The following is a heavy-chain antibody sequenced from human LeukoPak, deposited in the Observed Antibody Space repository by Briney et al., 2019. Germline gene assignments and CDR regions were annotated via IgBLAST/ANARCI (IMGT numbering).Heavy chain of an antibody. CDR2: IKQDGSEK. D-gene: IGHD6-13*01. CDR1: GFTFSSYW. Sequence: TGGSLRLSCAASGFTFSSYWMSWVRQVPGKGLEWVANIKQDGSEKYYVDSVKGRFTISRDNAKNSLYLQMNSLRAEDTAVYYCARDPGIAAAGTTPSDYWGQGTLVTVSS. V-gene: IGHV3-7*03. J-gene: IGHJ4*02. CDR3: ARDPGIAAAGTTPSDY.